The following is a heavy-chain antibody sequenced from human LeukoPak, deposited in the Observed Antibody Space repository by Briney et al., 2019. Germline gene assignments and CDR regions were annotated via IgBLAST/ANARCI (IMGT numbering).Heavy chain of an antibody. J-gene: IGHJ4*02. CDR1: GYSFTTYW. CDR3: ARPRMDSGYDSSFDY. D-gene: IGHD5-12*01. Sequence: GESLKISCKGSGYSFTTYWIGWVRQMPGKGLEGMGLIYPGDSDTRYSPSFQGQVTISADKSISTPYLQWSSLKASDTAMYYCARPRMDSGYDSSFDYWGQGTLVTVSS. CDR2: IYPGDSDT. V-gene: IGHV5-51*01.